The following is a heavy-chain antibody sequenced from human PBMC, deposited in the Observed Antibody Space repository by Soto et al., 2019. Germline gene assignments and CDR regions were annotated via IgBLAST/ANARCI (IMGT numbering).Heavy chain of an antibody. Sequence: EVQLVESGGGLVQPGGSLRLSCAASGFTVSTYYMNWVRQAPGEGLEWVSVVYSGGTTYYADSVRGRLAISRDNSKSTLFLQMNSLRAEDTALYYCARGRSASSDFDSWGEGTLVTVSS. V-gene: IGHV3-66*01. D-gene: IGHD3-10*01. CDR2: VYSGGTT. J-gene: IGHJ4*02. CDR1: GFTVSTYY. CDR3: ARGRSASSDFDS.